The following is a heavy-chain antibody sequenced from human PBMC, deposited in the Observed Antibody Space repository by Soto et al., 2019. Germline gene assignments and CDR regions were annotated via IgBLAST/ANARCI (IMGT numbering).Heavy chain of an antibody. CDR1: GFTFSSYA. J-gene: IGHJ4*02. D-gene: IGHD3-3*01. CDR3: AITTYDFWSGYYPGFDY. V-gene: IGHV3-23*01. Sequence: GGSLRLSCAASGFTFSSYAMSWVRQAPGKGLEWVSAISGSGGSTYYADSVKGRFTISRDNSKNTLYLQMNSLRAEDTAVYYCAITTYDFWSGYYPGFDYWGQGTLVTVSS. CDR2: ISGSGGST.